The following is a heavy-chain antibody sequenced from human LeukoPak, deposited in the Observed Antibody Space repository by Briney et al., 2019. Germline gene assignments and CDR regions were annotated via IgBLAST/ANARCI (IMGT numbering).Heavy chain of an antibody. Sequence: GGSLRLSCAASGFTFSSDSMNWVRRAPGKGLEWISYISSSSSTIYYADSVKGRFTISRDNAKNSLYLQMNSLRDGDTAVYYCARALDYLWGSYRRFFDYWGQGTLVTVSS. D-gene: IGHD3-16*02. CDR2: ISSSSSTI. CDR3: ARALDYLWGSYRRFFDY. CDR1: GFTFSSDS. J-gene: IGHJ4*02. V-gene: IGHV3-48*02.